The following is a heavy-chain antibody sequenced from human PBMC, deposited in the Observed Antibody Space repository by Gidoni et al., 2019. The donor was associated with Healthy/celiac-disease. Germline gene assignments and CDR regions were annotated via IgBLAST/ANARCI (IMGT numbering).Heavy chain of an antibody. V-gene: IGHV4-39*07. CDR1: GGSISSSSYY. D-gene: IGHD2-15*01. CDR3: ARDPVVVAATPYYYYGMDV. J-gene: IGHJ6*02. Sequence: QLQLQESGPGLVKPSETLSLTCNVSGGSISSSSYYWGWISQPPGKGLVWIGSIYYSGSTYYNPSLKSRVTISVDTSKNQFSLKLSSVTAADTAVYYCARDPVVVAATPYYYYGMDVWGQGTTVTVSS. CDR2: IYYSGST.